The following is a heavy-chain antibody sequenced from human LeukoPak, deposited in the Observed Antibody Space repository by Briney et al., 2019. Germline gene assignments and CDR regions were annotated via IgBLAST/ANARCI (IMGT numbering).Heavy chain of an antibody. CDR3: AKDPYSSSFDAFDI. Sequence: GGSLRLSCAASGFTFSSYWMSWVRQPPGKGLEWVANLDQDGSEKNYVDSVKGRFTISRDNSKNTLYLQMNSLRAEDTAVYYCAKDPYSSSFDAFDIWGQGTMVTVSS. J-gene: IGHJ3*02. CDR2: LDQDGSEK. CDR1: GFTFSSYW. V-gene: IGHV3-7*03. D-gene: IGHD6-6*01.